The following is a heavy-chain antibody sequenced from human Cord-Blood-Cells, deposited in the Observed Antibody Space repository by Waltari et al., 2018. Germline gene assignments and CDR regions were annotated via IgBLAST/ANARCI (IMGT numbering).Heavy chain of an antibody. D-gene: IGHD4-4*01. CDR1: GYTFTSYA. J-gene: IGHJ4*02. Sequence: QVQLVQSGAEVKKPGASVKVSCKASGYTFTSYAMHWVRQAPGQRLEWMGWINAGNGNTKYSQKFQGRVTITRDTSASTAYMELSSLRSEDTAVYYCARTPLDYSNYYFDYWGQGTLVTVSS. CDR3: ARTPLDYSNYYFDY. V-gene: IGHV1-3*01. CDR2: INAGNGNT.